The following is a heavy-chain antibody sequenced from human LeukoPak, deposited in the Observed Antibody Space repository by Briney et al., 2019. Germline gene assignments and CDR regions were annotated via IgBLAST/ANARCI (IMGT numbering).Heavy chain of an antibody. D-gene: IGHD6-13*01. CDR1: GGSFSGYY. J-gene: IGHJ4*02. CDR2: INHSGST. CDR3: ARGSTAAGTDY. V-gene: IGHV4-34*01. Sequence: PSETLSLTCAVYGGSFSGYYWSWIRQPPGKGLEWIGEINHSGSTNYNPSLKSRVTISVDTSKNQFSLKLSSATAADTAVYYCARGSTAAGTDYWGQGTLVTVSS.